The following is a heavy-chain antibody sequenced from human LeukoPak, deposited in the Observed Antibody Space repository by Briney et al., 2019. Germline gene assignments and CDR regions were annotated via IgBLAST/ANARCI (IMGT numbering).Heavy chain of an antibody. CDR3: PRGLLQRRGWFDP. D-gene: IGHD3-10*01. J-gene: IGHJ5*02. CDR1: GGSISSGDYY. Sequence: PSQTLSLTCTVSGGSISSGDYYWGWIRQPPGKGLEWIGSIYYSGSTYYNPSLKSRVTISVDTSKNQFSLKLSSVTAADTAVYYCPRGLLQRRGWFDPWGQGTLVTVSS. CDR2: IYYSGST. V-gene: IGHV4-39*01.